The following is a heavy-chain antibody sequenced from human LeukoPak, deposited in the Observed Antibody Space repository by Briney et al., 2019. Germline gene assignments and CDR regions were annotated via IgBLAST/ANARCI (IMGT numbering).Heavy chain of an antibody. V-gene: IGHV1-69*05. CDR3: ARTMVRGVIVGFDY. Sequence: SVNVSCKASGGTFRSYAISWVRQAPGQGLEWMGGIIPIFGTANYAQKFQGRVTITTDESTSTAYMELSSLRSEDTAVYYCARTMVRGVIVGFDYWGQGTLVTVSS. CDR2: IIPIFGTA. D-gene: IGHD3-10*01. CDR1: GGTFRSYA. J-gene: IGHJ4*02.